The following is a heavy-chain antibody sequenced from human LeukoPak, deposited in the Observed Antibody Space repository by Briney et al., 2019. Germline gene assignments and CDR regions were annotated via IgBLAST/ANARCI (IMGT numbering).Heavy chain of an antibody. V-gene: IGHV3-23*01. CDR1: GFTFSSYA. D-gene: IGHD6-6*01. CDR2: ISDGGVST. CDR3: AKDLSSSS. J-gene: IGHJ4*02. Sequence: GGSLRLSCAASGFTFSSYAMSWVRQAPGRGLEWVSGISDGGVSTYYADSVKGRFTLSRDNSKNTLYLQMNSLRAEDTAVYYCAKDLSSSSWGQGTLVTVSS.